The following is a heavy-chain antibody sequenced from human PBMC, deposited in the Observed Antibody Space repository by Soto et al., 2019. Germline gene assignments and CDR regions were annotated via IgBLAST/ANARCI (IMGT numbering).Heavy chain of an antibody. CDR3: ARKFPASTTRPDYWYFDL. CDR2: ISGGGDAT. V-gene: IGHV3-23*01. J-gene: IGHJ2*01. D-gene: IGHD2-2*01. Sequence: EVQLLESGGGLVQPGGSLRLSCAASGFTFISYAMNSVRQAPGKGLQWVSAISGGGDATFYGNSVKGRFPISRDNSRNTLTLQMNSLGADDTAVYYCARKFPASTTRPDYWYFDLWGRGTLVTVSS. CDR1: GFTFISYA.